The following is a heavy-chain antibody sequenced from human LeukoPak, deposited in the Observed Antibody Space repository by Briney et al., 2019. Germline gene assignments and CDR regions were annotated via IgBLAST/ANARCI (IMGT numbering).Heavy chain of an antibody. D-gene: IGHD1-14*01. Sequence: SETLSLTCIVSGGSVSSGSYYWSWIRQPPGKGLEWIGHIYYSGSTYYNPPLKSRVTISVDTSKNQFSLKLSSVTAADTAVYFCARETGLYYFDYWGQGTLVTVSS. CDR2: IYYSGST. J-gene: IGHJ4*02. CDR3: ARETGLYYFDY. CDR1: GGSVSSGSYY. V-gene: IGHV4-30-4*08.